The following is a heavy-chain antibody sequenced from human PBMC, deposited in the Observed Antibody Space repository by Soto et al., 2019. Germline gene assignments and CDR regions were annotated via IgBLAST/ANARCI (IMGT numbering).Heavy chain of an antibody. Sequence: QVQLQQWGAGLLKPSETLSLTCAVYGGSFSGYYWSWIRQPPGKGLEWIGEINHSGSTNYNPSLKSRVTISVDTSRNQFSLKLSSVTAADTAVYYCASASRYYDFWSGYYRGAYFDYWGQGTLVTVSS. J-gene: IGHJ4*02. D-gene: IGHD3-3*01. CDR3: ASASRYYDFWSGYYRGAYFDY. V-gene: IGHV4-34*01. CDR1: GGSFSGYY. CDR2: INHSGST.